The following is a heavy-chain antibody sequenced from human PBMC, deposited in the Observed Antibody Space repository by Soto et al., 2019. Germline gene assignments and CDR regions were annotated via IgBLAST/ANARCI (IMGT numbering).Heavy chain of an antibody. Sequence: QVQLVQSGAEVKKPGSSVKVSCKASGGTFSSYTISWVRQAPGQGLEWMGRIIPILGIANYAQKFQGRVTITADKSTSTAYMELSSLRSEDTAVYYCARVGDIVATIGPLDYWGQGTLVTVSS. J-gene: IGHJ4*02. CDR1: GGTFSSYT. CDR2: IIPILGIA. D-gene: IGHD5-12*01. V-gene: IGHV1-69*02. CDR3: ARVGDIVATIGPLDY.